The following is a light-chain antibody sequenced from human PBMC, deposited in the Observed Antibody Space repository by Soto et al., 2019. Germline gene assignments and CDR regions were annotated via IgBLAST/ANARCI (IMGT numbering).Light chain of an antibody. CDR1: ALPKQY. V-gene: IGLV3-25*03. CDR2: KDS. CDR3: QSADSSGTHWV. J-gene: IGLJ3*02. Sequence: SYELTQPPSASVSPGQTARITCSGDALPKQYAYWYQQKPGQAPVLVIYKDSERPSGIPERFSGSSSVTTVTLTISGVQAEDEADYYCQSADSSGTHWVFGGGTKLTVL.